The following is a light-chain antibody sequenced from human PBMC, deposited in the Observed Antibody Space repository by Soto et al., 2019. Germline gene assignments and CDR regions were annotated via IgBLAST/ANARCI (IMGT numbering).Light chain of an antibody. J-gene: IGKJ3*01. CDR3: QQYGSSPFP. CDR1: QSVSSSY. Sequence: EIVLTQSPGTLSLSPGERATLSCRASQSVSSSYLAWYQQKPGQAPRLLIYGASSRATGLPDRFSGSGSGTDFTLTISRLEPEDFAVYYCQQYGSSPFPFGPGTKVDL. V-gene: IGKV3-20*01. CDR2: GAS.